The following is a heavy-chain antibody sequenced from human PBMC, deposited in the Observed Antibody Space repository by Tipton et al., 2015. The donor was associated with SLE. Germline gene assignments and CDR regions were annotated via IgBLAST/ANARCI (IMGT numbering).Heavy chain of an antibody. CDR3: ARDSERIDWLSEGNYYFYVDV. CDR2: IYSSGAT. CDR1: GASITSGTYY. D-gene: IGHD3-9*01. Sequence: TLSLTCTVSGASITSGTYYWSWIRQPAGKGLEWIGRIYSSGATSYNPSLKSRVTMSVDTSKNQFSLRLSSVTAADTAVYYCARDSERIDWLSEGNYYFYVDVWGNGTTVTVSS. V-gene: IGHV4-61*02. J-gene: IGHJ6*03.